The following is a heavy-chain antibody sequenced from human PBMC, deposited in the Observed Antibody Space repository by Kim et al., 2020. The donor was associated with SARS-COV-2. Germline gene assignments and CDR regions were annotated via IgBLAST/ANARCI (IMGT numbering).Heavy chain of an antibody. J-gene: IGHJ4*02. CDR3: AKASPYYYDSSGYFPDY. Sequence: GGSLRLSCAASGFTFSSYAMSWVRQAPGKGLEWVSAISGSGGSTYYADSVKGRFTISRDNSKNTLYLQMNSLRAEDTAVYYCAKASPYYYDSSGYFPDYWGQGTLVTVSS. CDR2: ISGSGGST. CDR1: GFTFSSYA. V-gene: IGHV3-23*01. D-gene: IGHD3-22*01.